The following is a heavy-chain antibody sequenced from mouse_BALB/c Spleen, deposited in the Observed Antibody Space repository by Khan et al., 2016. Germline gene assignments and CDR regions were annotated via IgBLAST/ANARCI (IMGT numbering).Heavy chain of an antibody. CDR2: INPSTGYT. D-gene: IGHD2-5*01. Sequence: QVQLKQSGAELAKPGASVKMSCKASGYTFTSYWMHWVKQRPGQGLEWIGYINPSTGYTEYNQKFKDKATLTADKSYSTAYMQLSSLTSEDSAVYYCASYFSNYFDVWGAGTTVTVSS. J-gene: IGHJ1*01. CDR3: ASYFSNYFDV. V-gene: IGHV1-7*01. CDR1: GYTFTSYW.